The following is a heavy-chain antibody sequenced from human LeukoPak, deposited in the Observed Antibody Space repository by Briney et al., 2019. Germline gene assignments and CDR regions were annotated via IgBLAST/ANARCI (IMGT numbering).Heavy chain of an antibody. CDR3: ARHRGYYGSGSYYKGAPRNWFDP. Sequence: SETLSLTCAVYGGSFSGYYWSWIRQPPGKGLEWIGEINHSGSTNYNPSLKSRVTISVDTSKNQFSLKLSSVTAADTAVYYCARHRGYYGSGSYYKGAPRNWFDPWGQGTLVTVSS. CDR2: INHSGST. J-gene: IGHJ5*02. V-gene: IGHV4-34*01. D-gene: IGHD3-10*01. CDR1: GGSFSGYY.